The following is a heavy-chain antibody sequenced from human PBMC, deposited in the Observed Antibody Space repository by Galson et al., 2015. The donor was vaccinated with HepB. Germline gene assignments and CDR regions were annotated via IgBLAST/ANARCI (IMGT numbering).Heavy chain of an antibody. CDR2: ISYDGSNK. CDR3: ATSNDYYGSGSYSPGFDP. V-gene: IGHV3-30*19. CDR1: GFTFSSYG. J-gene: IGHJ5*02. Sequence: SLRLSCAASGFTFSSYGMHWVRQAPGKGLEWVAVISYDGSNKYYADSVKGRFTISRDNSKNTLYLQMNSLRAEDTAVYYCATSNDYYGSGSYSPGFDPWGQGTLVTVSS. D-gene: IGHD3-10*01.